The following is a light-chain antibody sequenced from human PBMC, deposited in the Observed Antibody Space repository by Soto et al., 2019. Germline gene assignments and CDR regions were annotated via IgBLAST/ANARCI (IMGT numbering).Light chain of an antibody. CDR3: LQDYNYPRT. V-gene: IGKV1-6*01. Sequence: AIQMTQSPSSLSASVGDRVTITCRASQGIRNELGWYQQKPGRAPKLLIFATSTLQSGVSSRFRGSGSGTDFALTISSXQPEDSATYYCLQDYNYPRTFGQGTKVDIK. CDR2: ATS. CDR1: QGIRNE. J-gene: IGKJ2*02.